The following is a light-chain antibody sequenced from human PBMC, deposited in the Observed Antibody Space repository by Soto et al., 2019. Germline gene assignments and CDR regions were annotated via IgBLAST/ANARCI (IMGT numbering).Light chain of an antibody. Sequence: EIVMTQSPATLSVPPGERATLSCRASQSVSSNFAWYQQKPGQAPRLLIYGASTRATGIPARFSGSGSGTEFTLTISSLQSQDFTVYYSQQYNHWPPWTFGQGTKVEIK. CDR2: GAS. J-gene: IGKJ1*01. CDR3: QQYNHWPPWT. V-gene: IGKV3-15*01. CDR1: QSVSSN.